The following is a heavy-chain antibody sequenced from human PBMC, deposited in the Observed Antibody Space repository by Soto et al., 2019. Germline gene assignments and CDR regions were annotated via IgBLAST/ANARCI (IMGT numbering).Heavy chain of an antibody. J-gene: IGHJ4*02. CDR3: AKYEGVGGTLGLFDY. CDR1: GFDFTYYA. CDR2: MSSDGSKI. D-gene: IGHD1-26*01. Sequence: QVQLVESGGGAVQPGESLRLSCVASGFDFTYYAMHWVRQAPGKGLESVAVMSSDGSKIHHTDSVKGRFTISRDISKNTRYLQMNSLRKEDTAVYFCAKYEGVGGTLGLFDYWGQGTLVSVSS. V-gene: IGHV3-30*18.